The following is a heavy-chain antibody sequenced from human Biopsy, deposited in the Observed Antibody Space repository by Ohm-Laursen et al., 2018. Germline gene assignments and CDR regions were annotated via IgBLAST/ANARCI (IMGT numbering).Heavy chain of an antibody. CDR1: GDSVTKYY. D-gene: IGHD3-22*01. CDR2: IYPGGST. J-gene: IGHJ3*01. V-gene: IGHV4-4*07. CDR3: ASVVLGPTNDAFDL. Sequence: SDTLSLTCTVSGDSVTKYYWSWIRQPAGKGLEWIGRIYPGGSTNYSPSLKSRVTMSVDTSKKQLSLRLRSVTAADTAMYYCASVVLGPTNDAFDLWGQGTMVVVSS.